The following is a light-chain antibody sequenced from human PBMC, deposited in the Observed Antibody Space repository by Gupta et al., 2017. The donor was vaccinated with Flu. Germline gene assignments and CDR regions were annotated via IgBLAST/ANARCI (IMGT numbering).Light chain of an antibody. J-gene: IGLJ2*01. CDR2: DDA. V-gene: IGLV3-21*03. CDR1: NIGSRN. CDR3: QVWDSTSDPPVV. Sequence: SYVLTQPPSLSVAPGKTATITCEGNNIGSRNVHWYQQKPGQAPVLVVFDDADGPSGIPERFSGSNSGNTDTLTISRVEAGDEADYYCQVWDSTSDPPVVFGGGTKMTVL.